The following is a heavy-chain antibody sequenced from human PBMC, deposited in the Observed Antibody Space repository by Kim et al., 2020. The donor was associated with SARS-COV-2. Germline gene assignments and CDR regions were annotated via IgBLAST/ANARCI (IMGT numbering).Heavy chain of an antibody. Sequence: GGSLRLSCAASGFTFSSYAMSWVRQAPGKGLEWVSAISGSGGSTYYADSVKGRFTISRDNSKNTLYLQMNSLRAEDTAVYYCAKVPQRDDYGGYFDYWGQGTLVTVSS. D-gene: IGHD4-17*01. J-gene: IGHJ4*02. CDR3: AKVPQRDDYGGYFDY. V-gene: IGHV3-23*01. CDR1: GFTFSSYA. CDR2: ISGSGGST.